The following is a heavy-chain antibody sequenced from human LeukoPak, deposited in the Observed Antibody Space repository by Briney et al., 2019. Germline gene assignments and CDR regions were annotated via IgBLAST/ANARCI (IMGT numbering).Heavy chain of an antibody. CDR2: IIPIFGTA. V-gene: IGHV1-69*13. CDR1: GGTFSSYA. D-gene: IGHD3-10*02. J-gene: IGHJ4*02. Sequence: ASVNVSCTASGGTFSSYAIRWVRQAPGQGLEWMGGIIPIFGTANYAQKFQGRVTITADESTSTAYMELSSLRSEDTAVYYCARGYYVRTTDFDYWGQGTLVTVSS. CDR3: ARGYYVRTTDFDY.